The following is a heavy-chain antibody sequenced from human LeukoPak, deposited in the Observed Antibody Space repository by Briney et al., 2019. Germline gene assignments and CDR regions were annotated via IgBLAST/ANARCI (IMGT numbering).Heavy chain of an antibody. CDR3: AKGGQWFGEFDY. CDR2: ITSSSGTV. CDR1: GFTFTNYA. Sequence: GGSLRLSCAASGFTFTNYAMIWVRQAPGKGLEWLSYITSSSGTVFYADSVKGRFTISRDNANNSLYLQMNSLRAEDTAVYYCAKGGQWFGEFDYWGLGTLVAVSS. J-gene: IGHJ4*02. D-gene: IGHD3-10*01. V-gene: IGHV3-48*04.